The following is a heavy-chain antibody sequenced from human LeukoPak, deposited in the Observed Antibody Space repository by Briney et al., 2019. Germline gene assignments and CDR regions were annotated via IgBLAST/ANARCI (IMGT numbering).Heavy chain of an antibody. CDR2: IDHSGST. Sequence: PSETLSLTCTVSGGSISSYYWSWIRQPPGKGLEWIGEIDHSGSTNYNPSLKSRVTISVDTSKNQFSLKLSSVTAADTAVYYCARVLRHQDGGKKLAYFDYWGQGTLVTVSS. CDR1: GGSISSYY. D-gene: IGHD4-23*01. J-gene: IGHJ4*02. V-gene: IGHV4-34*01. CDR3: ARVLRHQDGGKKLAYFDY.